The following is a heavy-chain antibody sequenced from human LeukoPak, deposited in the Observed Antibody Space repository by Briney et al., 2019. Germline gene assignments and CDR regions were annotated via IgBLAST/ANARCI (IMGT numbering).Heavy chain of an antibody. V-gene: IGHV4-34*01. Sequence: PSETLSLTCAVYGGSLSGYYWSWIRQPPGKGLEWIGEINHSGSTTYNPSLKSRVTISVDTSKNQFSLKLSSVTVADTAVYYCARGLDAFDIWGQGTMVTVSS. CDR3: ARGLDAFDI. J-gene: IGHJ3*02. CDR1: GGSLSGYY. CDR2: INHSGST.